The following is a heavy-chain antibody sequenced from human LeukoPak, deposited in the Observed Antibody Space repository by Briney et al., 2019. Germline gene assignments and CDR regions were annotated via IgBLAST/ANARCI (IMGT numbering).Heavy chain of an antibody. J-gene: IGHJ6*02. CDR3: ARSVESTVPFYYYYYGMDV. CDR1: GGSISSGGYS. D-gene: IGHD2-8*02. V-gene: IGHV4-30-2*01. Sequence: SQTLSLTCAVSGGSISSGGYSWSWIRQPPGKGLEWIVYIYHSGSTYYNPSLKSRVTISVDRSKNQFSLKLSSVTAADTAVYYCARSVESTVPFYYYYYGMDVWGQGTTVTVSS. CDR2: IYHSGST.